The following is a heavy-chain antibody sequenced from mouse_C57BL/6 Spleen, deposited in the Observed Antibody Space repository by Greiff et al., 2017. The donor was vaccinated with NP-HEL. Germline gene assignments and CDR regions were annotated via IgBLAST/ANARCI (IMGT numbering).Heavy chain of an antibody. J-gene: IGHJ4*01. D-gene: IGHD3-2*02. Sequence: EVHLVESGGDLVKPGGSLKLSCAASGFTFSSYGMSWVRQTPDKRLEWVATISSGGSYTYYPDSVKGRFTISRDNTKNTLYLQMSSLKSEDTAMYYCARPRQLRLGNAMDYWGQGTSVTVSS. CDR3: ARPRQLRLGNAMDY. CDR1: GFTFSSYG. V-gene: IGHV5-6*01. CDR2: ISSGGSYT.